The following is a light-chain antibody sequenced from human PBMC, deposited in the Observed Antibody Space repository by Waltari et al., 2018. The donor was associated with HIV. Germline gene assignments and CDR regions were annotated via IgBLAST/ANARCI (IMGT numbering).Light chain of an antibody. CDR2: DVN. Sequence: QSALIQPASLSGSPGQSITISCTGTSSDIGIPNFVSWYQLHPGKAPKLLLFDVNNRPSGVSRRFSGSKSGNSASLTIFGLQDDDEADYYCGAYTSGSTPVVFGGGTKLTVL. CDR1: SSDIGIPNF. CDR3: GAYTSGSTPVV. J-gene: IGLJ2*01. V-gene: IGLV2-14*03.